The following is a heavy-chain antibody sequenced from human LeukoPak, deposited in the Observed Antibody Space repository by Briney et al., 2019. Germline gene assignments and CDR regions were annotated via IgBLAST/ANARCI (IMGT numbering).Heavy chain of an antibody. CDR2: IHYSGST. J-gene: IGHJ3*01. CDR1: GGSISTSSSY. Sequence: SETLSLTCTVSGGSISTSSSYWRWIRQPPGKGLEWIATIHYSGSTYYNPSLMSRVTISVDTSKNQFSLRLNSVTSADTAVYFCARYGATRHGFDVSGQGTMVTVSS. D-gene: IGHD3-10*01. CDR3: ARYGATRHGFDV. V-gene: IGHV4-39*01.